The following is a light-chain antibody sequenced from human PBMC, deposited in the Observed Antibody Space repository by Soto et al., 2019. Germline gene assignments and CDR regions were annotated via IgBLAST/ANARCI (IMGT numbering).Light chain of an antibody. V-gene: IGKV3-20*01. Sequence: EIVLTQSPATLSLSPGERATLSCRASQSVSSYLAWYQQKPGQAPRLLIYGASSRATGIPDRFSGSGSGTDFTLTISRLEPEDFAVYYCQQYGISPETFGQGTKVDIK. CDR1: QSVSSY. CDR2: GAS. CDR3: QQYGISPET. J-gene: IGKJ1*01.